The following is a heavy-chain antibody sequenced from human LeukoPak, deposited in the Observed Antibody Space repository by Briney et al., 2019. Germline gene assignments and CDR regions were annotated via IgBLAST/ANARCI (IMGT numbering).Heavy chain of an antibody. V-gene: IGHV4-39*07. CDR3: ARLLREWLNFDY. CDR2: IYHSGST. CDR1: GGSISSSSYY. J-gene: IGHJ4*02. Sequence: PSETLSLTCGVSGGSISSSSYYWGWIRQPPGKGLEWIGSIYHSGSTYYNPSLKSRVTISVDTSKNQFSLKLSSVTAADTAVYYCARLLREWLNFDYWGQGTLVTVSS. D-gene: IGHD3-3*01.